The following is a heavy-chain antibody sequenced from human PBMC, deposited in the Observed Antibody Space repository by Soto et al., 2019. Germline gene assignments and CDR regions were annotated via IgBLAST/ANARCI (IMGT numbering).Heavy chain of an antibody. Sequence: GASVKVSCKASGYTFTSYYRHWVRQAPGQGLEWMGIINPSGGSTSYAQKFQGRVTMTRDTSTSTVYMELSSLRSEDTAVYYCARDKGLGYCSGGSCSPHAFDIWGQGTMVTVS. D-gene: IGHD2-15*01. J-gene: IGHJ3*02. CDR2: INPSGGST. CDR3: ARDKGLGYCSGGSCSPHAFDI. V-gene: IGHV1-46*01. CDR1: GYTFTSYY.